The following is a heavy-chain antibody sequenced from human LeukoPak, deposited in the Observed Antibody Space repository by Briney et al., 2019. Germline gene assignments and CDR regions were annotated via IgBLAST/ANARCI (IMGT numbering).Heavy chain of an antibody. V-gene: IGHV3-30*04. CDR3: ARDRDTRVGPTDIDY. D-gene: IGHD5-18*01. J-gene: IGHJ4*02. CDR2: ISYDGSNK. CDR1: GFTFSNYA. Sequence: PGGSLRLSCAASGFTFSNYAMHWVRQAQGKGLEWVAVISYDGSNKYYADSVKGRFTISRDNSKNTVYLQMNSLRAEDTAVYYCARDRDTRVGPTDIDYWGQGTLVTVSS.